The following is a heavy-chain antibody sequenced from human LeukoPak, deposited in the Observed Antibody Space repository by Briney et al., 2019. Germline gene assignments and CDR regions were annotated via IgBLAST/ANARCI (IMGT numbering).Heavy chain of an antibody. CDR3: AKGGRDTAKADDFDY. Sequence: GASLRLSCAASGFTFSSYAMSWVRQAPGKGLEWVSAISGSGGSTYYADSVKGRFTISRDNSKNTLYLQMNSLRAEDTAVYYCAKGGRDTAKADDFDYWGQGTLVTVSS. CDR1: GFTFSSYA. J-gene: IGHJ4*02. CDR2: ISGSGGST. V-gene: IGHV3-23*01. D-gene: IGHD5-18*01.